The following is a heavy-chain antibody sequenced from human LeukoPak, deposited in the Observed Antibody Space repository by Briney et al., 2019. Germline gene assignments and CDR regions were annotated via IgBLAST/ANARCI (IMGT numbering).Heavy chain of an antibody. D-gene: IGHD5-18*01. CDR1: GGSFSGYY. Sequence: SETLSLTGAVYGGSFSGYYWSWIRQPPGKGLEWIGEINHSGSTNYNPSLKSRVTISVDTSKNQFSLKLSSVTAADTAVYYCARGGYRVYGMDVWGKGTTVTVSS. CDR3: ARGGYRVYGMDV. J-gene: IGHJ6*04. CDR2: INHSGST. V-gene: IGHV4-34*01.